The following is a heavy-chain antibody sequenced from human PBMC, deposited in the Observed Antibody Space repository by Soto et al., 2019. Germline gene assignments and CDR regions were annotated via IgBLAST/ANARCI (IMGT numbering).Heavy chain of an antibody. CDR3: AGHPIAAAPGNRHVDV. J-gene: IGHJ6*03. V-gene: IGHV4-39*01. CDR1: GGSVSSSRYF. D-gene: IGHD6-13*01. Sequence: QLQLQESGPGLVKPSETLSLDCTFSGGSVSSSRYFWGWIRQPPGKGLEWIGSVYFDGSTYYSASLKSRVTISVDTAKNQFSLKLISVTAADTAVYYCAGHPIAAAPGNRHVDVWGIGTTVTVSS. CDR2: VYFDGST.